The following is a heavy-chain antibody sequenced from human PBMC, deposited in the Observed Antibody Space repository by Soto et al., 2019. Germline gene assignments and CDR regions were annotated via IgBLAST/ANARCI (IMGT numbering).Heavy chain of an antibody. CDR2: ISYDGSNK. J-gene: IGHJ6*02. V-gene: IGHV3-30-3*01. CDR3: ARDKAAATLYGMDV. CDR1: GFTFSSYA. Sequence: GGSLRLSCAASGFTFSSYAMHWVRQAPGKGLEWVAVISYDGSNKYYADSVKGRFTISRDNSKNTLYLQMNSLRAEDTAVYYCARDKAAATLYGMDVWGQGTTVTVS. D-gene: IGHD2-2*01.